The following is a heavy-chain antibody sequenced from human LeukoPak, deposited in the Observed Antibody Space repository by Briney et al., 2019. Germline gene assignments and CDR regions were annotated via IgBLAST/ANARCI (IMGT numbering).Heavy chain of an antibody. Sequence: SETLSLTCTVSGGSISSGNWCSWVRQPPGKGLEWIGEIYHSGSTNYNPSLKSRVTISVDKSKNQFSLKLSSVTAADTAVYYCARVLFGGYMDVWGKGTTVTVSS. CDR1: GGSISSGNW. V-gene: IGHV4-4*02. D-gene: IGHD2-21*01. CDR3: ARVLFGGYMDV. J-gene: IGHJ6*03. CDR2: IYHSGST.